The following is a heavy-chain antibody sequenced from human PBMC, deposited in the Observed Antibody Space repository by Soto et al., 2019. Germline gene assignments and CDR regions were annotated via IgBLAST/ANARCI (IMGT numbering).Heavy chain of an antibody. Sequence: PSETLSLTCTVSGGSISNYYWSWIRQPPGKGLEWIGYFYYTGITNYNPSLKSRISMSVDTSKNQFSLKLSSVTAADTAVYYCAGTTSLQWYYMDVWDKGTTVTVSS. V-gene: IGHV4-59*08. J-gene: IGHJ6*03. CDR3: AGTTSLQWYYMDV. CDR1: GGSISNYY. D-gene: IGHD1-7*01. CDR2: FYYTGIT.